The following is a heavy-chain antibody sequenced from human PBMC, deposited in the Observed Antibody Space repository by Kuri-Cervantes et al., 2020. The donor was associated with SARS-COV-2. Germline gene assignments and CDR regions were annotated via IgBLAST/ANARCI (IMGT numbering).Heavy chain of an antibody. V-gene: IGHV4-30-2*01. CDR1: GGSISSGGYS. Sequence: SETLSLTCAVSGGSISSGGYSWSWIRQPPGKGLEWIGYIYHSGSTYYNPSLKSRVTISVDRSKNQFSLKLSSVTAADTAVYYCGRTGWFGENYYGMDVWGQGTTVTVSS. J-gene: IGHJ6*02. CDR2: IYHSGST. CDR3: GRTGWFGENYYGMDV. D-gene: IGHD3-10*01.